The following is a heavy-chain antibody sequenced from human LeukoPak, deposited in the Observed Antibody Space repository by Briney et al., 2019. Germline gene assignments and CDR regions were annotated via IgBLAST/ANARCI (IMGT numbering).Heavy chain of an antibody. CDR3: ARSYGGNSDNAFDI. V-gene: IGHV4-39*01. CDR1: GGSISSSSYY. J-gene: IGHJ3*02. D-gene: IGHD4-23*01. Sequence: SETLSLTCTVSGGSISSSSYYWGWIRQPPGKGLEWIGSIYYSGRTYYNPSLKSRVTISVDTSKNQFSLKLSSVTAADTAVCYCARSYGGNSDNAFDIWGQGTMVTVSS. CDR2: IYYSGRT.